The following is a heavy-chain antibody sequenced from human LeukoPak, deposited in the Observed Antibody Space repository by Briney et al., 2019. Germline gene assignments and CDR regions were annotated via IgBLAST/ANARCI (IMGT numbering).Heavy chain of an antibody. J-gene: IGHJ4*02. CDR2: ISGSGGST. D-gene: IGHD6-19*01. CDR3: AKADSSGWYYFDY. Sequence: PGGSLGLSCAASGFTFSSYAMSWVRQAPGKGLEWVSAISGSGGSTYYADSVKGRFTISRDNSKNTLYLQMNSLRAEDTAVYYCAKADSSGWYYFDYWGQGTLVTVSS. CDR1: GFTFSSYA. V-gene: IGHV3-23*01.